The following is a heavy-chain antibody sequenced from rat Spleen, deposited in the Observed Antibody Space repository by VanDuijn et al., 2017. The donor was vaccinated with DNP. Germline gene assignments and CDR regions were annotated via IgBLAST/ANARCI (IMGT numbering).Heavy chain of an antibody. CDR1: GFTFSNYD. CDR2: ISSGGDNT. D-gene: IGHD4-2*01. V-gene: IGHV5-25*01. Sequence: EVQLVESGGGLVQPGRSLRLSCAASGFTFSNYDMAWVRQTPKKGLEWVASISSGGDNTYYRDSVKGRFTISRNNAKSTLYLQMDSLRSEYTATYYCATHRETELDYWGQGVMVTVSS. J-gene: IGHJ2*01. CDR3: ATHRETELDY.